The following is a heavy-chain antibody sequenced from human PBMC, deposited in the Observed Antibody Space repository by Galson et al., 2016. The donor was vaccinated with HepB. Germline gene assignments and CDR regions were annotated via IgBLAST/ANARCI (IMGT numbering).Heavy chain of an antibody. J-gene: IGHJ4*02. CDR1: GFTFGTYA. CDR2: ISGGGGTT. Sequence: SLRLSCAASGFTFGTYAMTWVRQAPGKGLEWVSTISGGGGTTHYADSVKGRFTISRDNSKNILYLQMNSLRAEDTAVYYCDGADYWGQGTLVTVSS. CDR3: DGADY. D-gene: IGHD5-24*01. V-gene: IGHV3-23*01.